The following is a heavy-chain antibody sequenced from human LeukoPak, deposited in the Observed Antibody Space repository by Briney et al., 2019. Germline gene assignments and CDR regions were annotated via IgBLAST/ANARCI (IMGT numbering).Heavy chain of an antibody. CDR1: GGSISSSSYY. CDR2: IYYSGST. V-gene: IGHV4-39*07. J-gene: IGHJ4*02. D-gene: IGHD3-22*01. Sequence: ASETLSLTCTVSGGSISSSSYYWGWIRQPPGKGLEWIGSIYYSGSTYYNPSLKSRVTISVDTSKNQFSLKLSSVTAADTAVYYCARVAYYYDSSGYYYVCPFDYWGQGTLVTVSS. CDR3: ARVAYYYDSSGYYYVCPFDY.